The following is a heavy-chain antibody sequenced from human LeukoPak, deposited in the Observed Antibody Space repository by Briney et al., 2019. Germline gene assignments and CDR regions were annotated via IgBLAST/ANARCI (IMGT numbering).Heavy chain of an antibody. D-gene: IGHD3-10*01. CDR3: ATGSGSPLYYYGMGV. J-gene: IGHJ6*02. CDR1: GGTFSSYA. V-gene: IGHV1-69*13. Sequence: ASVKVSCKASGGTFSSYAISWVRQAPGQGLEWMGGIIPIFGTANYAQKFQGRVTITADESTSTAYMELSSLRSEDTAVYYCATGSGSPLYYYGMGVWGQGTTVTVSS. CDR2: IIPIFGTA.